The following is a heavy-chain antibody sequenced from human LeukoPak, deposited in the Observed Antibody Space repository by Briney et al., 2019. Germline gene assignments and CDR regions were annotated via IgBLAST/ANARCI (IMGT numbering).Heavy chain of an antibody. CDR1: GFTFDDYA. D-gene: IGHD5-24*01. CDR3: AKDLGYNYVFDY. J-gene: IGHJ4*02. V-gene: IGHV3-9*03. CDR2: ISWNSGNI. Sequence: GTSLTLSCAASGFTFDDYAMHWVRQAPGKGLEWVSGISWNSGNIVYADSVKGRFTISRDRTKNSLYLQMNSLRAEDMAVYYCAKDLGYNYVFDYWGQGTLVTVSS.